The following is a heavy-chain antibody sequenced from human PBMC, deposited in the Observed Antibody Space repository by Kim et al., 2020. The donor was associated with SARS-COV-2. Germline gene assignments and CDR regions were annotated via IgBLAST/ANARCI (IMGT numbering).Heavy chain of an antibody. CDR3: ARLTYSSGWYEDAFDI. V-gene: IGHV3-30*01. J-gene: IGHJ3*02. Sequence: SVKGRFTISRDNSKNTLYLQMNSLRAEDTAMYYCARLTYSSGWYEDAFDIWGQGTMVTVSS. D-gene: IGHD6-19*01.